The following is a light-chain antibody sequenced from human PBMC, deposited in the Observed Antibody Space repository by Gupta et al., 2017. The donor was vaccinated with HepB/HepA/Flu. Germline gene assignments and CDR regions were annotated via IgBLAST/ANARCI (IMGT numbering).Light chain of an antibody. CDR2: DSN. CDR1: TSNIGNDS. CDR3: GTWDSSLSVEV. J-gene: IGLJ2*01. Sequence: QSVLTQPPSVSAAPGQKVTLFCSGSTSNIGNDSVYWYQQFPGTAPRLLIYDSNQRPSGIPDRFSASKSGTSATLGITGLQTGDEADYYCGTWDSSLSVEVFGGGTKLTVL. V-gene: IGLV1-51*01.